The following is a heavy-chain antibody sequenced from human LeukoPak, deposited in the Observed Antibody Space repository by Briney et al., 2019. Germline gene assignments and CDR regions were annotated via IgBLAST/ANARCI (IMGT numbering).Heavy chain of an antibody. V-gene: IGHV1-69*13. CDR1: GGTFSSYA. D-gene: IGHD3-22*01. J-gene: IGHJ2*01. CDR3: ARVTADYYDANWYFDL. Sequence: ASVKVSCKASGGTFSSYAISWVRQAPGQGLEWMGGIIPIFGTANYAQKFQGRVTITADESTSTAYMELSSLRSEDTAVYYCARVTADYYDANWYFDLWGRGTLVTVSS. CDR2: IIPIFGTA.